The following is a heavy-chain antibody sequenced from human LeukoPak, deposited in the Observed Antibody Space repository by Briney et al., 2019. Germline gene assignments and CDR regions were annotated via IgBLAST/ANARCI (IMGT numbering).Heavy chain of an antibody. CDR2: IRYDGSNK. CDR1: GFTFSNYG. V-gene: IGHV3-30*02. Sequence: GGSLRLSCAASGFTFSNYGIHWVRQAPGKGLEWVAFIRYDGSNKYYADSVKGRFTISRDNSKNTLFLQMNSLRAEDTAVYYCAKDGGGWLQLSFDYWGQGTLVTVSS. J-gene: IGHJ4*02. CDR3: AKDGGGWLQLSFDY. D-gene: IGHD5-24*01.